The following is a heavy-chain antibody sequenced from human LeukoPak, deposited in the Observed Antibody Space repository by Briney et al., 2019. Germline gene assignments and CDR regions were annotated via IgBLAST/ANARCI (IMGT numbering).Heavy chain of an antibody. V-gene: IGHV3-7*01. J-gene: IGHJ4*02. D-gene: IGHD3-3*01. CDR1: GFTFSNHW. Sequence: PGXSLRLSSAASGFTFSNHWMSWVRQARGKGLEWVANIKQDGSEKYYVDSVKGRFTISRDNAKNSLYLHMNSLRVEDTAVYYCATRVLRGQGTLVTVSS. CDR2: IKQDGSEK. CDR3: ATRVL.